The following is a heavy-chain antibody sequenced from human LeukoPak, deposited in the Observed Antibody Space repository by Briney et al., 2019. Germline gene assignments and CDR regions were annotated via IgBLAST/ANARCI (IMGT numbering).Heavy chain of an antibody. CDR1: GYTFTSHY. CDR3: ARASISTCFDY. Sequence: GASVKVSCKASGYTFTSHYMHWVRQAPGQGLEWMGIINPSGGSTSYAQKFQGRVTMTRDTSTSTVYMELSSLRSEDTAVYYCARASISTCFDYWGQGTLVTVSS. CDR2: INPSGGST. D-gene: IGHD2/OR15-2a*01. J-gene: IGHJ4*02. V-gene: IGHV1-46*01.